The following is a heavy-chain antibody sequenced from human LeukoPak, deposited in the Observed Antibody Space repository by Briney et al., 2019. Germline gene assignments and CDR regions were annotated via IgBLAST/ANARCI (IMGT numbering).Heavy chain of an antibody. V-gene: IGHV3-9*01. Sequence: SGGSLRLSCAASGFTFNDYAMHWVRQAPGKGLEWVSGICWNSVARGYADSVRGRFTISRDNAKNSLYLQMNSLRPEDTALYYCTKRARKGIGAAGDGYDVWGQGTMVTVSS. CDR3: TKRARKGIGAAGDGYDV. J-gene: IGHJ3*01. CDR2: ICWNSVAR. D-gene: IGHD6-13*01. CDR1: GFTFNDYA.